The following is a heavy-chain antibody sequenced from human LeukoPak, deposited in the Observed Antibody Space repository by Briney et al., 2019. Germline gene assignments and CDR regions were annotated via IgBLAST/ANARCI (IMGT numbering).Heavy chain of an antibody. J-gene: IGHJ4*02. Sequence: GGSLRLSCAASGFTFSSYEMNWVRQAPGKGLEWVSYISSSGSTIYYADSVKGRFTISRDNAKNTLYLQMNSLRAEDTAVYYCARDQAQVLVGATLDYWGQGTLVTVSS. CDR1: GFTFSSYE. CDR2: ISSSGSTI. CDR3: ARDQAQVLVGATLDY. V-gene: IGHV3-48*03. D-gene: IGHD1-26*01.